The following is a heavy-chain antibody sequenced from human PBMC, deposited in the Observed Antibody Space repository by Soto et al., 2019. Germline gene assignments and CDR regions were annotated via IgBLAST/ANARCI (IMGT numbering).Heavy chain of an antibody. CDR1: GFTFSSYA. D-gene: IGHD6-19*01. J-gene: IGHJ4*02. CDR3: ARRSSGWYFDY. CDR2: FSGSGDST. Sequence: EVQLLESGGGLVQPGGSLRLSCAASGFTFSSYAMNWVRQAPGKGLEWVSVFSGSGDSTYYADSVKGRFTISRDNSKNTLYLQMNSLRAEDTAVYYCARRSSGWYFDYWGQGTLVTVSS. V-gene: IGHV3-23*01.